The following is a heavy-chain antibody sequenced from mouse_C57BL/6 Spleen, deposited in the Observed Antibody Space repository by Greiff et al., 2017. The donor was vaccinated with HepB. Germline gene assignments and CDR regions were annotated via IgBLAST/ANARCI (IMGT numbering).Heavy chain of an antibody. CDR1: GYTFTSYW. J-gene: IGHJ2*01. Sequence: QVQLQQPGAELVKPGASVTLSCKASGYTFTSYWMHWVKQRPGQGLEWIGMIHPNSGSTNYNEKFKSKATLTVDKSSSTAYMQLSSLTSEDSAVYYCARSQKIFITTFDYWGEGTTLTVSS. D-gene: IGHD1-1*01. V-gene: IGHV1-64*01. CDR2: IHPNSGST. CDR3: ARSQKIFITTFDY.